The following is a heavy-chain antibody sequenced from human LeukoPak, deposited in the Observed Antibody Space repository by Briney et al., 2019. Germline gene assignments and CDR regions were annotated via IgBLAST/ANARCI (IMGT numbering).Heavy chain of an antibody. D-gene: IGHD3-10*01. Sequence: PSETLSLTCTVSGVSISSSSYYWGWIRQPPGKGLEWIGSIYYSGSTYYNPSLKSRVTISVDTSKNQFSLKLSSVTAADTAVYYCARRSLYGSGEGVFDPWGQGTLVTVPS. CDR1: GVSISSSSYY. J-gene: IGHJ5*02. CDR3: ARRSLYGSGEGVFDP. V-gene: IGHV4-39*01. CDR2: IYYSGST.